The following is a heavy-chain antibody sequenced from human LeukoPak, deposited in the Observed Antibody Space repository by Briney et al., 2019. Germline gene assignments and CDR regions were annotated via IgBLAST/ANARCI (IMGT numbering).Heavy chain of an antibody. CDR3: ARSVLAAATGWFDP. V-gene: IGHV4-4*07. CDR2: IYTSGST. CDR1: GGSMSSYY. D-gene: IGHD6-13*01. Sequence: PSETLSLTCSVSGGSMSSYYWSWIRQPAGKGLEWIGRIYTSGSTNYNPSLKSRVTISVDTSKNQFSLKLSSVTAADTAVYYCARSVLAAATGWFDPWGQGTLVTVSS. J-gene: IGHJ5*02.